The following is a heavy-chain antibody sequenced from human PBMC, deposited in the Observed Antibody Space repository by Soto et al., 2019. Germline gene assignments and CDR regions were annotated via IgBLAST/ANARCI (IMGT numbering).Heavy chain of an antibody. Sequence: GSLRLSCAASGFTFSTFAMSWVRQAPGKGLEWVSGIGASGAGTYYAESVKGRFTISRDNSKNTLYLHMNSLRAEDTAVYYCALRKTGSYFDYWGQGTQVTVSS. J-gene: IGHJ4*02. D-gene: IGHD1-26*01. CDR2: IGASGAGT. V-gene: IGHV3-23*01. CDR1: GFTFSTFA. CDR3: ALRKTGSYFDY.